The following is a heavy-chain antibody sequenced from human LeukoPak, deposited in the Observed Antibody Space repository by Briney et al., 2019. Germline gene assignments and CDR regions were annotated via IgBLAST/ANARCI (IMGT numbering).Heavy chain of an antibody. CDR2: ISSSSSTI. CDR3: ARSFDSSGYFQTYYFDY. D-gene: IGHD3-22*01. CDR1: GFSFSTYS. V-gene: IGHV3-48*04. Sequence: GGSLRLSCAASGFSFSTYSMNWVHQAPGKGLEWVSYISSSSSTIYYADSVRGRFTISRDNAKNSLYLQMNTLRAEDTAVYYCARSFDSSGYFQTYYFDYGGQGTLVTVSS. J-gene: IGHJ4*02.